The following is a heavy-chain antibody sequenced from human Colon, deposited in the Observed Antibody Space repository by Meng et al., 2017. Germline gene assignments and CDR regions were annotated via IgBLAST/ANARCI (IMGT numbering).Heavy chain of an antibody. V-gene: IGHV1-24*01. J-gene: IGHJ4*02. CDR2: FDPEDGET. CDR3: AADTAMATNFDY. CDR1: GYTLTELS. Sequence: ASVKVSCKVSGYTLTELSMHWVRQAPGKGLEWMGGFDPEDGETIYAQKSQGRVTMTEDTSTDTAYMELSSLRSEDTAVYYCAADTAMATNFDYWGQGTLVTVSS. D-gene: IGHD5-18*01.